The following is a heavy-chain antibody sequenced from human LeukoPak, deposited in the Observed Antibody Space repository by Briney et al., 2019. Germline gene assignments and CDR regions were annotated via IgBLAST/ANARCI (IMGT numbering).Heavy chain of an antibody. CDR2: INHSGST. CDR3: ARSGGRCSGGSCYSLYCYYGMDV. J-gene: IGHJ6*04. CDR1: GVTFSGYY. D-gene: IGHD2-15*01. Sequence: SETLSLTCAAYGVTFSGYYWSWIRQPPGKGLEWIGEINHSGSTNYNPSLKSRVTISVDTSKNQFSLKLSSVTAADTAVYYCARSGGRCSGGSCYSLYCYYGMDVWGKGPTVSVSS. V-gene: IGHV4-34*01.